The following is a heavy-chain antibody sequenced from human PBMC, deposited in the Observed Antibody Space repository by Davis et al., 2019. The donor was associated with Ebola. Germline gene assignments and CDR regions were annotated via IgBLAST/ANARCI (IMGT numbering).Heavy chain of an antibody. V-gene: IGHV4-59*08. CDR3: AGLSSSSGLDY. CDR2: NYYSGST. J-gene: IGHJ4*02. D-gene: IGHD6-6*01. Sequence: SETLSLTCTVSGGSISSYYWSWIRQPPGKGLEWIGYNYYSGSTNYNPSLKSRVTISVDTSKNQFSLKLSSVTAADTAVYYGAGLSSSSGLDYWGQGTLVTVSS. CDR1: GGSISSYY.